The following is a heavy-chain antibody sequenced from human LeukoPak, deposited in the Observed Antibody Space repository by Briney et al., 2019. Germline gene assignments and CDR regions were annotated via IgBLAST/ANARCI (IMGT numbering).Heavy chain of an antibody. J-gene: IGHJ6*02. CDR2: INHNGNVN. CDR1: GFTFSSYA. CDR3: ARGGGLDV. D-gene: IGHD3-16*01. Sequence: GGSLRLSCAASGFTFSSYAMSWVRQAPGKGLEWVASINHNGNVNYYVDSVKGRFTISRDNAKNSLYLQMSNLRAEDTAVYFCARGGGLDVWGQGATVTVSS. V-gene: IGHV3-7*03.